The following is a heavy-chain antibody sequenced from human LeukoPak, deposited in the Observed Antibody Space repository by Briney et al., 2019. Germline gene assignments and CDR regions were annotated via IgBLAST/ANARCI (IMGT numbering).Heavy chain of an antibody. D-gene: IGHD7-27*01. J-gene: IGHJ3*02. Sequence: PGGSLRLSCAASGFTFSSYGMHWVRQAPGKGLEWVAVISYDGSNKYYADSVKGRFTISRDNSKNTLYLQMNSLRAEDTAVYYCAKLGREDAFDIWGQGTMVTVSS. CDR3: AKLGREDAFDI. CDR2: ISYDGSNK. V-gene: IGHV3-30*18. CDR1: GFTFSSYG.